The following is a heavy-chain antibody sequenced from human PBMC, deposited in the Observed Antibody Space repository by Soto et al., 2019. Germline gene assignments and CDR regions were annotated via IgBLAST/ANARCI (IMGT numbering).Heavy chain of an antibody. D-gene: IGHD6-13*01. J-gene: IGHJ5*02. Sequence: LRLSCAASGFTFSSYWMSWVRQAPGKGLEWVANIKQDGSEKYYVDSVKGRFTISRDNAKNSLYLQMNSLRAEDTAVYYCARGQYSSSWYNLVGWFDPWGQGTLVTVSS. CDR1: GFTFSSYW. CDR3: ARGQYSSSWYNLVGWFDP. V-gene: IGHV3-7*01. CDR2: IKQDGSEK.